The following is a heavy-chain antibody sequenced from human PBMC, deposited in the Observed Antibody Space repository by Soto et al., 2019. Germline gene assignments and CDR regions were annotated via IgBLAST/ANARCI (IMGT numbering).Heavy chain of an antibody. D-gene: IGHD5-18*01. CDR2: IYYSGST. CDR1: GGSISSGGYY. J-gene: IGHJ5*02. Sequence: QVQLQESGPGLVKPSQTLSLTCTVTGGSISSGGYYWSWIRQHPGKGLEWIGYIYYSGSTYYNPSLKSRVTISVDTSKNQFSLKLSSVTAADTAVYYCARDQGTQLWPSPWFDPWGQGTLVTVSS. V-gene: IGHV4-31*03. CDR3: ARDQGTQLWPSPWFDP.